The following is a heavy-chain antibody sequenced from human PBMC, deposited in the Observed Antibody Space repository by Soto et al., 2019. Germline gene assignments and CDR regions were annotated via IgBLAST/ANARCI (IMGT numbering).Heavy chain of an antibody. J-gene: IGHJ4*02. Sequence: SQTLSLTCAIPGDSVSSNSSAWNWIRQSPSRGLEWLGRTYYRSKWYNDYAVSVKSRITINPDTSKNQFSLQLNSVTPEDTAVYYCARGPGLGSGWLFDYWGQGTLVTVSS. CDR3: ARGPGLGSGWLFDY. V-gene: IGHV6-1*01. CDR1: GDSVSSNSSA. CDR2: TYYRSKWYN. D-gene: IGHD6-19*01.